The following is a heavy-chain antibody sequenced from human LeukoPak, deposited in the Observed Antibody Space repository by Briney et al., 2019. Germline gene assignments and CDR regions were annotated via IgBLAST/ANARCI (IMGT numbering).Heavy chain of an antibody. V-gene: IGHV4-59*01. D-gene: IGHD3-9*01. J-gene: IGHJ6*02. Sequence: SETLSLTRTVSGGSISSYYWSWIRQPPGKGLEWIGYIYYSGSTNYNPSLKSRVTISVDTSKNQFSLKLSSVTAADAAVYYCARAPPETGYSYYYYYYGMDVWGQGTTVTVSS. CDR2: IYYSGST. CDR1: GGSISSYY. CDR3: ARAPPETGYSYYYYYYGMDV.